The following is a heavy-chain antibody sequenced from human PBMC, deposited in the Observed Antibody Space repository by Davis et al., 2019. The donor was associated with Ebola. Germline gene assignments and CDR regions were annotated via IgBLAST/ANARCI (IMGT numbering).Heavy chain of an antibody. CDR1: GGSISSYY. V-gene: IGHV4-59*08. Sequence: SETLSLTCTVSGGSISSYYWSWIRQPPGKGLEWIGYIYYSGSTNYNPSLKSRVTISVDTSKNQFSLKLSSVTAADTAVYYCARSPQVLRFLEWLFDYWGQGTLVTVSS. J-gene: IGHJ4*02. D-gene: IGHD3-3*01. CDR2: IYYSGST. CDR3: ARSPQVLRFLEWLFDY.